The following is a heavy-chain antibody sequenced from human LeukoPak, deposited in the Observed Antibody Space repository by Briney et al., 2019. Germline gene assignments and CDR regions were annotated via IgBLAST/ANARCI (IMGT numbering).Heavy chain of an antibody. Sequence: GGSLRLSCAASGFTFSSYSMNWVRQAPGKGLEWVSSISSSSSYIYYADSVKGRFTISRDNSKNTLYLQMNSLRAEDTAVYYCAKHSNYGDYHFDYWGQGTLVTVSS. J-gene: IGHJ4*02. V-gene: IGHV3-21*04. CDR1: GFTFSSYS. CDR3: AKHSNYGDYHFDY. CDR2: ISSSSSYI. D-gene: IGHD4-17*01.